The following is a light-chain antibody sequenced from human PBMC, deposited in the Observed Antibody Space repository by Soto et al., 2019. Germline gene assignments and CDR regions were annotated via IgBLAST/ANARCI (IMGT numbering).Light chain of an antibody. J-gene: IGKJ3*01. Sequence: DIQMTQSPSTLSASVGDRVTITCRASQSISSWLAWYQQKPGKAPKLLIYKASSLESGVPSRFSGSGSGTEFTLTISSLQPDDFATYYCQQYSSYPIIFGPGTEVDIK. V-gene: IGKV1-5*03. CDR2: KAS. CDR3: QQYSSYPII. CDR1: QSISSW.